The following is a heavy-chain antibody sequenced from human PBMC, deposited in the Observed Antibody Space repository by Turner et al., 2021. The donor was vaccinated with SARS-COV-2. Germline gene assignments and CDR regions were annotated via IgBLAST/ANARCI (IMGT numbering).Heavy chain of an antibody. CDR3: AREHYDFWSGYFY. CDR1: GFTLSTYS. CDR2: ISGTTTTI. V-gene: IGHV3-48*01. J-gene: IGHJ4*02. D-gene: IGHD3-3*01. Sequence: EVQLVASGGGLVQPGGSLRLSCAASGFTLSTYSMRWVRQAPGKGPEWVSYISGTTTTIYYADSVKGRFTISRDNAKNSLYLQMNNLRAEDTAMYYCAREHYDFWSGYFYWGQGTLVTVSS.